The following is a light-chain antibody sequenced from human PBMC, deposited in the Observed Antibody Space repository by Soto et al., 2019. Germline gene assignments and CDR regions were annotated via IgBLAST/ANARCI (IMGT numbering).Light chain of an antibody. J-gene: IGKJ4*01. CDR1: QRISDY. V-gene: IGKV3-11*01. CDR3: QQRSDWPGLT. CDR2: QAS. Sequence: EIVLTQSPATLSLSPGERATLSCRASQRISDYLAWYQQRPGQAPRLLIFQASNRATGVPERFTGSGSGTDFTPTISSLEPEDFAVYYCQQRSDWPGLTFGGGTQVEIK.